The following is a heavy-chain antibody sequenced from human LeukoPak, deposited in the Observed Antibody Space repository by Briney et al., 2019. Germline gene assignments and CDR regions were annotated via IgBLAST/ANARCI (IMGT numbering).Heavy chain of an antibody. V-gene: IGHV3-30*03. CDR3: ARGGSYLSAFDI. Sequence: GGSLILSCAASGFTFSSYGMHWVRQAPGKGLEWVAVISYDGSNKYYADSVKGRFTISRDNSKKTRYLQMNSLRAEDTAVYYCARGGSYLSAFDIWGQGTMVTVSS. D-gene: IGHD1-26*01. J-gene: IGHJ3*02. CDR2: ISYDGSNK. CDR1: GFTFSSYG.